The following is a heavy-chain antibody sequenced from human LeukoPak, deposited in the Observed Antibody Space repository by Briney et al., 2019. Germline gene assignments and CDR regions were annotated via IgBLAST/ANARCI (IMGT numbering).Heavy chain of an antibody. V-gene: IGHV3-23*01. Sequence: GGSLRLSCAASGFTFSSYAMSWVRQAPGKGLEWVSTISGSGGSTYYADSVKGRFTISRDNSKNALYLQMNSLRAEDTAVYYCAKLDTAMVLFDYWGQGTLVTVSS. CDR3: AKLDTAMVLFDY. J-gene: IGHJ4*02. CDR1: GFTFSSYA. CDR2: ISGSGGST. D-gene: IGHD5-18*01.